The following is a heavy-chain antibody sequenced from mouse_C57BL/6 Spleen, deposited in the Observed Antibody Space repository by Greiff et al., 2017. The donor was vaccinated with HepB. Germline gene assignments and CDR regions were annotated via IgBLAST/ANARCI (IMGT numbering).Heavy chain of an antibody. Sequence: DVHLVESGGGLVKPGGSLKLSCAASGFTFSDYGMHWVRQAPEKGLEWVAYISSGSSTIYYADTVKGRFTISRDNAKNTLFLQMTSLRSEDTAMYYCARTGYYGSSYVGFDYWGQSTTLTVSS. CDR2: ISSGSSTI. J-gene: IGHJ2*01. D-gene: IGHD1-1*01. V-gene: IGHV5-17*01. CDR1: GFTFSDYG. CDR3: ARTGYYGSSYVGFDY.